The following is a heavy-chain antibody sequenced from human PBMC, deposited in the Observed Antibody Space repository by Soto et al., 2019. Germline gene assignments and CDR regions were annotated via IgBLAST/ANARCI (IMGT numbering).Heavy chain of an antibody. V-gene: IGHV3-74*01. CDR2: INMDGSST. J-gene: IGHJ4*02. CDR3: ARGPRGLYGNDY. Sequence: PGGSLRLSCAASGFTFSSDWMHWVRQAAGKGLVWVSRINMDGSSTNYADSVKGRFTISRDNAKNTLCLQMNSLRADDTAVYYCARGPRGLYGNDYWGQGALVTVSS. D-gene: IGHD4-4*01. CDR1: GFTFSSDW.